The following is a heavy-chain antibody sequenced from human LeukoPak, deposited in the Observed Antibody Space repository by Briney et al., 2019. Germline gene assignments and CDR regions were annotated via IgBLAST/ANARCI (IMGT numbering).Heavy chain of an antibody. CDR3: ARLSDSSGWGYFDY. CDR1: GYSFPSYG. J-gene: IGHJ4*02. V-gene: IGHV1-18*04. Sequence: ASVQVSCMASGYSFPSYGIRWVRQAPGQGRERMGWISAYNSNTNYAQKLQGRVNMTTDTSTSTAYMELRSLRSDDTAVYYCARLSDSSGWGYFDYWGQGTLVTVSS. D-gene: IGHD6-19*01. CDR2: ISAYNSNT.